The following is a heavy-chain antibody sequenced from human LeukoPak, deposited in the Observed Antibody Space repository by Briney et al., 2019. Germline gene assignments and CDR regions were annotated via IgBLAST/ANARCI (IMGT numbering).Heavy chain of an antibody. D-gene: IGHD1-26*01. CDR2: ISGSGGST. V-gene: IGHV3-23*01. Sequence: PGGSLRLSCAASGFTFSSYAMSWVRQAPGKGLEWVSAISGSGGSTYYADSVKGRFTISRDNSKNTLYLQMNSLRAEDTAVYYCTTEEVVGATPMVAVDYWGQGTLVTVSS. J-gene: IGHJ4*02. CDR3: TTEEVVGATPMVAVDY. CDR1: GFTFSSYA.